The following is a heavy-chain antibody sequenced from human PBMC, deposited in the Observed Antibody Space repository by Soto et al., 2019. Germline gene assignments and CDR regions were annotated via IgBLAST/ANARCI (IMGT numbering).Heavy chain of an antibody. V-gene: IGHV3-30*18. CDR1: TFTLSYFG. Sequence: PGGSLRLSCAGPTFTLSYFGFHWVRQAPGKGLEWVAMISYDGSDQYYGDSVQGRFTISRDDSKNTVYLQMNSLRPEDTAMYYCAKSTYCNGGSCFPQYWGPGTLVTVSS. CDR3: AKSTYCNGGSCFPQY. J-gene: IGHJ4*02. CDR2: ISYDGSDQ. D-gene: IGHD2-15*01.